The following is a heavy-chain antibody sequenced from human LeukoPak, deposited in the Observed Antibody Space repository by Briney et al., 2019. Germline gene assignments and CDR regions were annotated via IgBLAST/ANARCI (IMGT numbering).Heavy chain of an antibody. Sequence: GGSLRLSCAASGFTFSSYWMHWVRQAPGKGLVWVSRINSDGSGTRYADSVKGRFTISRDNAKNTLYLQMNSLRAEDTVVYYCARDMRDGSGSSSDFDYWGQGTLVTVSS. V-gene: IGHV3-74*01. CDR2: INSDGSGT. CDR1: GFTFSSYW. CDR3: ARDMRDGSGSSSDFDY. J-gene: IGHJ4*02. D-gene: IGHD3-10*01.